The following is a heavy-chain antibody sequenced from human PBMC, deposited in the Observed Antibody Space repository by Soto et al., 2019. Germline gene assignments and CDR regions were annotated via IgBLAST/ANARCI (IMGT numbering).Heavy chain of an antibody. CDR1: GYTFTNYY. V-gene: IGHV1-46*01. CDR2: INPNGGST. CDR3: ARVPSGPRTDAWLFSHIAFDM. J-gene: IGHJ3*02. Sequence: ASVKVSCKASGYTFTNYYMHWLRQAPGQGLEWMGIINPNGGSTTYAQKFQDRVSLTSDTSTSTVYMDLSSLKSDDTAVYYCARVPSGPRTDAWLFSHIAFDMGGQG. D-gene: IGHD3-22*01.